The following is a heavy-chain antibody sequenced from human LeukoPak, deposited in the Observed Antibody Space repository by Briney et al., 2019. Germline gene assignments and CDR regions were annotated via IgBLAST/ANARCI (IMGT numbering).Heavy chain of an antibody. J-gene: IGHJ4*02. D-gene: IGHD4-17*01. CDR1: GFTFDDYA. CDR3: AKANHYGDYLDY. Sequence: GGSLRLSCAASGFTFDDYAMYWVRQAPGKGLEWVSGISWNSGSIGYADSVKGRFTTSRDNAKDSLYLQMNSLRAEDTALYYCAKANHYGDYLDYWGQGTLVTVSS. CDR2: ISWNSGSI. V-gene: IGHV3-9*01.